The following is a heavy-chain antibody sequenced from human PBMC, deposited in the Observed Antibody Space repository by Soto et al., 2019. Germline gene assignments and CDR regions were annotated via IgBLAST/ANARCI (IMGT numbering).Heavy chain of an antibody. D-gene: IGHD6-6*01. CDR2: IYHSGTT. V-gene: IGHV4-38-2*01. CDR1: GYSLTSGYH. Sequence: SETLSLTCGVSGYSLTSGYHWGWIRQPPGKGLEWIGTIYHSGTTYYNPSLMSRVTMSVDTSKNQFSLKVTSATAADTAVYFCVRVYGRSSCFFDSWRQGTLVTVSS. CDR3: VRVYGRSSCFFDS. J-gene: IGHJ4*02.